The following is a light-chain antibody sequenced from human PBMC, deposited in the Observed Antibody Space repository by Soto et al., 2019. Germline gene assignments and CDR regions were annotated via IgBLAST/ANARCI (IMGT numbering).Light chain of an antibody. V-gene: IGKV1-39*01. J-gene: IGKJ1*01. Sequence: DIQMTQSPSSLSASVGDRVTITCRASQNIARYLNWYQHKPGKAPELLIYAASNLQDGVPSRFSGSGSGTEFTLTISSLQPEDFALYYCQQSHSSPRTFGQGTTV. CDR3: QQSHSSPRT. CDR1: QNIARY. CDR2: AAS.